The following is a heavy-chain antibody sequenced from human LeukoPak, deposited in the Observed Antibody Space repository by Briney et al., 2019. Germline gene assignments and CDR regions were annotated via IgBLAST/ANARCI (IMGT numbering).Heavy chain of an antibody. Sequence: GESLKISCKGSGYSFTTYWIGWVRQMPGKGLEWMGFIYPGDSDTTYSPSFQGQVTISADKSISTAYLQWSSLKASDTAMYYCARLGSYSTGWADYWGQGTLVTVSS. CDR2: IYPGDSDT. CDR1: GYSFTTYW. V-gene: IGHV5-51*01. CDR3: ARLGSYSTGWADY. J-gene: IGHJ4*02. D-gene: IGHD6-19*01.